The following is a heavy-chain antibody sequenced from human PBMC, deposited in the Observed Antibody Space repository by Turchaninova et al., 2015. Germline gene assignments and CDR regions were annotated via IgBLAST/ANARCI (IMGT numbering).Heavy chain of an antibody. CDR3: ARTRRRPFYFDY. CDR1: GFTFSDYS. CDR2: INRGGTKT. V-gene: IGHV3-11*06. Sequence: QVQLVESGGGLVKPGGSLSLSCAASGFTFSDYSMSWIRPAPGKGLEWVSYINRGGTKTNYADLVRGRLTISRDNTKSSLYLQMNSLRAEDTAVYYCARTRRRPFYFDYWGQETLVTVSS. J-gene: IGHJ4*02.